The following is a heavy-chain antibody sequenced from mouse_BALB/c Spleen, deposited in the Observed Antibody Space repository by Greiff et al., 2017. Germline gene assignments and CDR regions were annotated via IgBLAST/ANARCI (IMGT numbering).Heavy chain of an antibody. V-gene: IGHV5-6*02. CDR3: ARHAMDY. CDR1: GFTFSSYG. CDR2: ISSGGSYT. Sequence: DVKLVESGGDLVKPGGSLKLSCAASGFTFSSYGMSWVRQTPDKRLEWVATISSGGSYTYYPDSVKGRFTISRDNAKNTLYLQMSSLKSEDTAMYYCARHAMDYWGQGTSGTVSS. J-gene: IGHJ4*01.